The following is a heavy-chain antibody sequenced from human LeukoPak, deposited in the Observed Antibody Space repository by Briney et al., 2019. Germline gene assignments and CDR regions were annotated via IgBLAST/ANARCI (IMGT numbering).Heavy chain of an antibody. CDR3: ARDQGVGTPGGYYGMDV. V-gene: IGHV1-18*01. CDR1: GYTFTSYG. J-gene: IGHJ6*02. Sequence: ASVKVSCKASGYTFTSYGISWVRQAPGQGLEWMGWISAYNGNTNYAQKLQGRATMTTETSTSTAYMELRSLRSDDTAVYYCARDQGVGTPGGYYGMDVWGQGTTVTVSS. CDR2: ISAYNGNT. D-gene: IGHD1-1*01.